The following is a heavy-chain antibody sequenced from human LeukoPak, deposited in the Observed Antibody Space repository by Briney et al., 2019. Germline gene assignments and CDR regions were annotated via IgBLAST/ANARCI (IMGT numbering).Heavy chain of an antibody. CDR2: ISAYNGNT. J-gene: IGHJ5*02. D-gene: IGHD6-13*01. CDR3: AREGSSWKRGNWFDP. V-gene: IGHV1-18*01. CDR1: GYTFTSYG. Sequence: ASVKVSCKASGYTFTSYGISWVRQAPGQGLEWMGWISAYNGNTNYAQKFQGRITMTRDTSTSTVYMELSSLRSEDTAVYYCAREGSSWKRGNWFDPWGQGTLVTVSS.